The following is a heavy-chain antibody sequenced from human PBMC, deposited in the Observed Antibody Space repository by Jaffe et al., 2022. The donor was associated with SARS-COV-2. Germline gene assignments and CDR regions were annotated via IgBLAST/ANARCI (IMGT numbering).Heavy chain of an antibody. J-gene: IGHJ3*02. V-gene: IGHV4-59*08. CDR1: GGSISSYY. Sequence: QVQLQESGPGLVKPSETLSLTCTVSGGSISSYYWSWIRQPPGKGLEWIGYIYYSGSTNYNPSLKSRVTISVDTSKNQFSLKLSSVTAADTAVYYCATYYVLRAFDIWGQGTMVTVSS. D-gene: IGHD1-26*01. CDR3: ATYYVLRAFDI. CDR2: IYYSGST.